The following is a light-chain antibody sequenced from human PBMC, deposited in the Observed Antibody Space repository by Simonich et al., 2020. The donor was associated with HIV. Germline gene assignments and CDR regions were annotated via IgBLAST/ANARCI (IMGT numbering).Light chain of an antibody. CDR1: QIVLHSSHSTNS. CDR3: QQYFTTPPT. J-gene: IGKJ3*01. CDR2: WAS. Sequence: DIVMTQSPDSLAVSLCERATINCKSSQIVLHSSHSTNSLAWYQQKPGQPPQLLIYWASTRESGVPDRFSGSGSGTDFTLTISSLQAEDVAVYYCQQYFTTPPTFGPGTKVDIK. V-gene: IGKV4-1*01.